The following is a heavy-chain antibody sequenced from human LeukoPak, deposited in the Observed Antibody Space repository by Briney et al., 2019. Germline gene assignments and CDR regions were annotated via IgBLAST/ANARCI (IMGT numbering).Heavy chain of an antibody. J-gene: IGHJ4*02. D-gene: IGHD2-15*01. CDR2: IYHSGST. CDR1: DGSISSGGYS. V-gene: IGHV4-30-2*01. CDR3: ARGRYCSGGSCRLDY. Sequence: SETLSLTCAVSDGSISSGGYSWSWIRQPPGKGLEWIGYIYHSGSTYYNPSLKSRVTISVDRSKNQFSLKLSSVTAADTAVYYCARGRYCSGGSCRLDYWGQGTLVTVSS.